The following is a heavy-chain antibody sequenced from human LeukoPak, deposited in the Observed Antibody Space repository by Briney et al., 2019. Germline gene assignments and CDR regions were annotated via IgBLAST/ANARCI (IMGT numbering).Heavy chain of an antibody. D-gene: IGHD2-2*01. CDR1: GGSISSYY. CDR3: ARDLGVVVPAAIFDP. J-gene: IGHJ5*02. Sequence: PSGTLSLTCTVSGGSISSYYWSWIRQPPGKGLEWIGYIYYSGSTNYNPSLKSRVTISVDTSENQFSLKLSSVTAADTAVYYCARDLGVVVPAAIFDPWGQGTLVTVSS. CDR2: IYYSGST. V-gene: IGHV4-59*01.